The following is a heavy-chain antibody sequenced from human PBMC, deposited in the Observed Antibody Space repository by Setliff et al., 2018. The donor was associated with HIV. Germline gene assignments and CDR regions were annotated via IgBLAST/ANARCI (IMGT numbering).Heavy chain of an antibody. Sequence: LRLSCAASGFTFTNYYMHWVRQVPGKGLVWVSLISRDGDNSHYADSVKGRFTISRDNAKNTLYLQMDSLRAEDTAVYYCARGGANPSWFDSWGQGTLVTVSS. J-gene: IGHJ5*01. D-gene: IGHD3-16*01. V-gene: IGHV3-74*01. CDR3: ARGGANPSWFDS. CDR2: ISRDGDNS. CDR1: GFTFTNYY.